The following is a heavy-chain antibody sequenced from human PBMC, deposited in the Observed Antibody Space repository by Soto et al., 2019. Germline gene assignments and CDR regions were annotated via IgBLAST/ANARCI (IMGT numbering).Heavy chain of an antibody. Sequence: SGPTLVNPTETLTLTCTVSGFSLSNARMGVSWIRQPPGKALEWLAHIFSNDEKSYSTSLRSRLTISKDTSKSQVVLTMTNMDPVDTATYYCAHTRDPYLYGMDVWGQGTTVTVSS. J-gene: IGHJ6*02. CDR3: AHTRDPYLYGMDV. D-gene: IGHD2-21*01. CDR1: GFSLSNARMG. CDR2: IFSNDEK. V-gene: IGHV2-26*01.